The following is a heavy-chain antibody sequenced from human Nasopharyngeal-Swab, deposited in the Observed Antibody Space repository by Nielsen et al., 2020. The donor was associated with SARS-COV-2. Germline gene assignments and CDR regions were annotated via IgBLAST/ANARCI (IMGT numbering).Heavy chain of an antibody. V-gene: IGHV3-30*04. D-gene: IGHD2-21*02. CDR2: VSYGGTKE. J-gene: IGHJ1*01. CDR1: GSSFSTYA. Sequence: GGSLRLSCAATGSSFSTYAMHWVRQAPGKGLEWVAAVSYGGTKEFYADSVKGRFTVSRDDSKNTLYLQLKNLRPDDTGVYYCAVVTAIRSVYWGQGTLVTVSS. CDR3: AVVTAIRSVY.